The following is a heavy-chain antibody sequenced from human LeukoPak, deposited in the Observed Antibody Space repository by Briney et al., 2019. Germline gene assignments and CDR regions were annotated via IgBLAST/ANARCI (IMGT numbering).Heavy chain of an antibody. D-gene: IGHD6-13*01. CDR3: AKKGISNSWSGGFDY. Sequence: PGGSLRLSCAASGFTFSSYGMHWVRQAPGKGLEWVAFIRYDGSNKYYADSVKGRFTISRDNSKNTLYLQMNSLRAEDTAVYYCAKKGISNSWSGGFDYWGQGTLVTVSS. CDR2: IRYDGSNK. V-gene: IGHV3-30*02. J-gene: IGHJ4*02. CDR1: GFTFSSYG.